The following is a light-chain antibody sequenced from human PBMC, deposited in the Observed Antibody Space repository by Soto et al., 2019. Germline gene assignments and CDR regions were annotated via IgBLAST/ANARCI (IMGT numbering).Light chain of an antibody. CDR2: WAS. CDR1: QSVLYSSNNKNY. J-gene: IGKJ3*01. CDR3: QQYYSTPFT. Sequence: DIVMTQSPDSLAVSLGERATINCKSSQSVLYSSNNKNYLAWYQQKPGQPPKLLIYWASTRESGVPDRFSGSGSGTDFTLPISSLQAEDVAVYYCQQYYSTPFTFGPGTKVD. V-gene: IGKV4-1*01.